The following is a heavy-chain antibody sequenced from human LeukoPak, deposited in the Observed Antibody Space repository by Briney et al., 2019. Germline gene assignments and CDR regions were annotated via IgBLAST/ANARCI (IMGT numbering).Heavy chain of an antibody. CDR3: ATAAQLPTNWFDP. J-gene: IGHJ5*02. CDR1: GYTLTELS. CDR2: FDPEDGET. D-gene: IGHD2-2*01. Sequence: GASVKVFCKVSGYTLTELSMHWVRQAPGKGLEWMGGFDPEDGETIYAQKFQGRVTMTEDTSTDTAYMELSSLRSEDTAVYYCATAAQLPTNWFDPWGQGTLVTVSS. V-gene: IGHV1-24*01.